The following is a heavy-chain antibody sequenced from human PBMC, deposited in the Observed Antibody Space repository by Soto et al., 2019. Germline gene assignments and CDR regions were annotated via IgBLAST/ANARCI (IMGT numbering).Heavy chain of an antibody. Sequence: EVQLVQSGAEVKKPGESLRISCKNTGYSFTSYGISWVRQMPGKGLEWMGRIDPSDSYTNYSPSFQGHVTISADKSISTAYLQWSSLKASDIAMYYCARQVGVPPYNWFDPWGQGTLVTVSS. CDR2: IDPSDSYT. D-gene: IGHD2-15*01. V-gene: IGHV5-10-1*01. CDR1: GYSFTSYG. CDR3: ARQVGVPPYNWFDP. J-gene: IGHJ5*02.